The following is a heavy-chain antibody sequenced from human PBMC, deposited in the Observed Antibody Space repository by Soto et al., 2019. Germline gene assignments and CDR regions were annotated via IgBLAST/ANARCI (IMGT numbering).Heavy chain of an antibody. V-gene: IGHV3-74*01. Sequence: EMQLVESGGGLVQPGGSLRLSCEASGFTFSNSWMHWVRPAPGKGLVWVSRINNVGSSRNYADFVKGRFTISRDNAKNTLYLEMNSLRGDDTAVYFCASGGSGTYGRFDPWGPGTLVIVSS. CDR2: INNVGSSR. CDR3: ASGGSGTYGRFDP. J-gene: IGHJ5*02. CDR1: GFTFSNSW. D-gene: IGHD1-26*01.